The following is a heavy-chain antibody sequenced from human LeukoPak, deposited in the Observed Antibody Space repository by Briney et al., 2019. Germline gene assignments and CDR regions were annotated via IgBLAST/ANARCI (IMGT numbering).Heavy chain of an antibody. CDR2: VSGSNTGSGSDT. Sequence: QAGASLRLSCAASGFGFAGYCMTWVRQAPGKGLEWVSAVSGSNTGSGSDTCYAESVKGRFTISRDNSQNTLHLQMHSLRAGDTAIYYCAFSTLTTGYHGLDVWGPGTTVTVSS. CDR1: GFGFAGYC. CDR3: AFSTLTTGYHGLDV. J-gene: IGHJ6*02. V-gene: IGHV3-23*01. D-gene: IGHD4-17*01.